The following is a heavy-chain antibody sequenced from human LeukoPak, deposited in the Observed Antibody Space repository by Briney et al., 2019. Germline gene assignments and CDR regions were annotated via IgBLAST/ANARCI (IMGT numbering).Heavy chain of an antibody. CDR3: SRVATNTEVLEDATKRAFDV. D-gene: IGHD2-21*02. J-gene: IGHJ3*01. V-gene: IGHV1-18*01. Sequence: GASVKVSCKASGYTFTHEGITWLRQAPGQGLEWMGWISPSTGNTNFAQKFHGRITMTTDTFTTTAYMELRGLTSDDTALYYCSRVATNTEVLEDATKRAFDVWGQGTRVTV. CDR2: ISPSTGNT. CDR1: GYTFTHEG.